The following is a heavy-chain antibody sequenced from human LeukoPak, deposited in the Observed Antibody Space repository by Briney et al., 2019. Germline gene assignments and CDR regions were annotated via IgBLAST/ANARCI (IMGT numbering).Heavy chain of an antibody. CDR3: ARDGITMVRGVIIRDAFDI. V-gene: IGHV3-21*01. D-gene: IGHD3-10*01. CDR1: GFTFSSYS. CDR2: ISSSSSYI. J-gene: IGHJ3*02. Sequence: PGGSLRLSCAASGFTFSSYSMNWVRQAPGKGLEGVSSISSSSSYIYYADSVKGRFTISRDNAKNSLYLQMNSLRAEDTAVYYCARDGITMVRGVIIRDAFDIWGQGTMVTVSS.